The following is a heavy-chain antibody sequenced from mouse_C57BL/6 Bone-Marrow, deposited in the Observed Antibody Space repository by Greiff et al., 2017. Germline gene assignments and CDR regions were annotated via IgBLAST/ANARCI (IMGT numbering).Heavy chain of an antibody. CDR1: GFSLTSYG. CDR3: ALHSKGSMDD. Sequence: VKLMESGPGLVQPSQSLSITCTVSGFSLTSYGVHWVRQSPGKGLEWLGVIWRGGSTDYNAAFMSRMSSTKDNSKSQVFFKMNSLQADESAIYYLALHSKGSMDDWGQGTSVTVSS. J-gene: IGHJ4*01. CDR2: IWRGGST. D-gene: IGHD2-5*01. V-gene: IGHV2-5*01.